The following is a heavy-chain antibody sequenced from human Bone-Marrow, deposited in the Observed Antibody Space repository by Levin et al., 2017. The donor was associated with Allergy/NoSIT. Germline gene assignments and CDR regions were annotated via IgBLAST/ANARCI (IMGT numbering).Heavy chain of an antibody. J-gene: IGHJ4*02. D-gene: IGHD6-19*01. V-gene: IGHV4-34*01. CDR3: ARGPRVRAVAGRFDY. Sequence: ASETLSLTCAVYGGSFSGYYWSWIRQPPGKGLEWIGEINHSGSTNYNPSLKSRVAISVDTSKNQFSLKLSSVTAADTAVYYCARGPRVRAVAGRFDYWGQGTLVTVSS. CDR1: GGSFSGYY. CDR2: INHSGST.